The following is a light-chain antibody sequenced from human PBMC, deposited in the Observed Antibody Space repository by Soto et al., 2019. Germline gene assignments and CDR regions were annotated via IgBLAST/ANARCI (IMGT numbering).Light chain of an antibody. J-gene: IGKJ5*01. CDR2: AAS. CDR1: QSVSSD. Sequence: EIVMTQSPGTLSVSPGETVTLSCRASQSVSSDLAWYQQKPGQAPRLLIYAASSRATGRPDRLSGGRSGTDLNLTISRLEPEDFAVYYCQQYGYSPITFGQGTRLEIK. CDR3: QQYGYSPIT. V-gene: IGKV3-20*01.